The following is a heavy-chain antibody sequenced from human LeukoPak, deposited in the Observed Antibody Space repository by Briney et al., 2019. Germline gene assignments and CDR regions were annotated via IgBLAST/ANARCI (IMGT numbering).Heavy chain of an antibody. Sequence: SSETLSLTCTVSGGSIRSYYWSWIRQPPAKGREWIGYIYYSGSTNYNPTLKSRVTISVDTSKSQFSLRLSSVTAADTAVYYCARWGVYSYGHQKNWFDPWGQGTLVTVS. D-gene: IGHD5-18*01. V-gene: IGHV4-59*01. CDR1: GGSIRSYY. CDR2: IYYSGST. CDR3: ARWGVYSYGHQKNWFDP. J-gene: IGHJ5*02.